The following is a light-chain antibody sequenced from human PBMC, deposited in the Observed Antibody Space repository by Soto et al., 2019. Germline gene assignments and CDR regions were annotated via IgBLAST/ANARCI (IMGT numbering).Light chain of an antibody. Sequence: VLTQSPATLSFSPVERATLSCRASQSVSSYLAWYQQKPGQAPRLLIYDTSNRATGVPARFSGSGSGTEFTLTISSLQSEDFAVYYCQQSNNWPRTFGQGTKVDIK. CDR3: QQSNNWPRT. J-gene: IGKJ1*01. V-gene: IGKV3-11*01. CDR1: QSVSSY. CDR2: DTS.